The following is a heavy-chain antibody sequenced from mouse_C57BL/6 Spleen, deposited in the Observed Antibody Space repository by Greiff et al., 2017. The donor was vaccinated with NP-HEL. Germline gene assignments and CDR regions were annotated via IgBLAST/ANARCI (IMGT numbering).Heavy chain of an antibody. V-gene: IGHV1-15*01. CDR3: TRERGRRGYFDY. Sequence: VQLQESGAELVRPGASVTLSCKASGYTFTDYEMHWVKQTPVHGLEWIGAIDPETGGTAYNQKFKGKAILTADKSSSTAYMELRSLTSEDSAVYYCTRERGRRGYFDYWGQGTTLTVSS. CDR2: IDPETGGT. D-gene: IGHD2-12*01. J-gene: IGHJ2*01. CDR1: GYTFTDYE.